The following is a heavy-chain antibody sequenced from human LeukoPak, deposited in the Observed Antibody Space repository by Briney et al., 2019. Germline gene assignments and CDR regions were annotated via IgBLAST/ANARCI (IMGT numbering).Heavy chain of an antibody. CDR1: GFTFNNYG. CDR3: AKGPLRGTAAAIDY. V-gene: IGHV3-30*18. D-gene: IGHD2-2*01. CDR2: ISHDGRNI. J-gene: IGHJ4*02. Sequence: GKSLRLSCAASGFTFNNYGMHWVRQAPGKGLEWVAVISHDGRNIHYPDSVKGRFTISRDISTDTLWLQMDSLRTEDTAVYYCAKGPLRGTAAAIDYWGQGTLVTVSS.